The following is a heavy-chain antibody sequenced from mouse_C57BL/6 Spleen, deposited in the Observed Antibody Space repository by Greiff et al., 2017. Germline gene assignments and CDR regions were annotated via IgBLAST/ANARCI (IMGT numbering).Heavy chain of an antibody. Sequence: EVQGVESGAGLVKPGGSLKLSCAASGFTFSSYAMSWVRQTPEKRLEWVEYIISGGGYIYYADTVKGRYTISRDNARNTLDLQMSSLKSEDTAMYYCTRGGVTTRFADWGQGILVTVSA. D-gene: IGHD2-2*01. V-gene: IGHV5-9-1*02. CDR3: TRGGVTTRFAD. CDR2: IISGGGYI. CDR1: GFTFSSYA. J-gene: IGHJ3*01.